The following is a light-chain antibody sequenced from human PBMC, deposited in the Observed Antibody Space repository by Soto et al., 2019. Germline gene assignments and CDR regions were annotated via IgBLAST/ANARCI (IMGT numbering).Light chain of an antibody. Sequence: EIVLTQSPGTLSLSPGERATLSCRASQRVSSGYLAWYQQKPGQAPRLLIYGASSRATGIPDRFSGSGSGTDFTLTISRLEPEDCSVYYCQQYGSSPLTFGPGTKVDI. V-gene: IGKV3-20*01. J-gene: IGKJ3*01. CDR2: GAS. CDR3: QQYGSSPLT. CDR1: QRVSSGY.